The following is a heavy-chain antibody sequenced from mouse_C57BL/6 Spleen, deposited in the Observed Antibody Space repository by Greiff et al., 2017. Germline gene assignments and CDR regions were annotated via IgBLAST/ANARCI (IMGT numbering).Heavy chain of an antibody. D-gene: IGHD2-4*01. V-gene: IGHV1-55*01. CDR3: ARGNYYDYDNWYFDV. J-gene: IGHJ1*03. CDR1: GYTFTSYW. Sequence: QVQLQQPGAELVKPGASVKMSCKASGYTFTSYWITWVKQRPGQGLEWIGDIYPGSGSTNYNEKFKSKATLTVDTSASTAYMQLSSLTSEDSAVYYCARGNYYDYDNWYFDVWGTGTTVTVSS. CDR2: IYPGSGST.